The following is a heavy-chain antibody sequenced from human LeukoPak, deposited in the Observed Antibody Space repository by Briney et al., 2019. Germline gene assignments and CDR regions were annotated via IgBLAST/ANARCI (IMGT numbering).Heavy chain of an antibody. CDR2: IIPIFGTA. V-gene: IGHV1-69*05. J-gene: IGHJ4*02. CDR1: GGTFSSYA. D-gene: IGHD6-6*01. Sequence: SVKVSCKASGGTFSSYAISWVRQAPGQGLEWMGRIIPIFGTANYAQKFQGRVTITTDESTCTAYMELSSLRSEDTAVYYCARDSGIAARQKYFDYWGQGTLVTVSS. CDR3: ARDSGIAARQKYFDY.